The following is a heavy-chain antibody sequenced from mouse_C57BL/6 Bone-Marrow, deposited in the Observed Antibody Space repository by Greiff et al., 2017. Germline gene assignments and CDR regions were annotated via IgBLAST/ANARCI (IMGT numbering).Heavy chain of an antibody. CDR3: TRNYEYDGP. V-gene: IGHV6-3*01. Sequence: DVQLQESGGGLVQPGGSMKLSCVASGFTFSNYWMNWVRQSPEKGLEWVAQIRLKSDNYATHYAESVKGRFTISRDDSKSSVYLQMNNLRAEDTGIYYCTRNYEYDGPWGQGTTLTVSS. CDR2: IRLKSDNYAT. CDR1: GFTFSNYW. D-gene: IGHD2-4*01. J-gene: IGHJ2*01.